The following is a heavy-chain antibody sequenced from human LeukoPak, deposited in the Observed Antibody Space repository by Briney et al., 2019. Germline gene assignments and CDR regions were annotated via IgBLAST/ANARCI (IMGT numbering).Heavy chain of an antibody. CDR2: ISYDGSNK. CDR3: ARAQTSGPGSWYDRPFDY. D-gene: IGHD6-13*01. J-gene: IGHJ4*02. V-gene: IGHV3-30-3*01. Sequence: PGRSLRLSCAASGFTFSSYAMHWVRQAPGKGLEWVAVISYDGSNKYYADSVKGRFTISRDNSKNTLYLQMNSLRAEDTAVYYCARAQTSGPGSWYDRPFDYWGQGTLVTVSS. CDR1: GFTFSSYA.